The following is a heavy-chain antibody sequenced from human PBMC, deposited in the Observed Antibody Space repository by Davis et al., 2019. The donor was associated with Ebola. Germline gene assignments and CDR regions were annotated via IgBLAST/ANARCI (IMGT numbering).Heavy chain of an antibody. CDR2: IRYDGSNK. V-gene: IGHV3-30*02. CDR1: GFTFSSYG. J-gene: IGHJ4*02. CDR3: AILSFDY. Sequence: GESLKISCAASGFTFSSYGMHWVRQAPGKGLEWVAFIRYDGSNKYYADSVKGRFTISRDNSKNTLYLQMNNLRAEDTAVYYCAILSFDYWGQGTLVTVSS.